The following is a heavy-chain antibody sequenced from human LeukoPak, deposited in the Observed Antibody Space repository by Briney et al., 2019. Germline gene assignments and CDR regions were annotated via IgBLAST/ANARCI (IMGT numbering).Heavy chain of an antibody. CDR3: ASEAAAGAHVGY. Sequence: GGSLRLSCAASGFTFSSYVMHWVRQAPGKGLEWVAVISYDGSNKYYADSVKGRFTISRDNSKNTVYLQTNSLRAEDTALYYCASEAAAGAHVGYWGQGTLVIVSS. CDR1: GFTFSSYV. J-gene: IGHJ4*02. V-gene: IGHV3-30-3*01. CDR2: ISYDGSNK. D-gene: IGHD6-13*01.